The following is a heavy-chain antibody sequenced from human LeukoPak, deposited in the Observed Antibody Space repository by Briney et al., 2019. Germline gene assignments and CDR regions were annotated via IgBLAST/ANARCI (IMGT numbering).Heavy chain of an antibody. CDR3: TRSGFGGGVHFDY. Sequence: GASVKVSCKASGYTFTNYDINWVRQAAGRGLEWMGWMNPNSGDTGYVEKFQGRVTMTRDTSMNTAYMELSSLRSEDTAVYYCTRSGFGGGVHFDYWGQGTPVTVSS. J-gene: IGHJ4*02. CDR2: MNPNSGDT. V-gene: IGHV1-8*01. CDR1: GYTFTNYD. D-gene: IGHD3-16*01.